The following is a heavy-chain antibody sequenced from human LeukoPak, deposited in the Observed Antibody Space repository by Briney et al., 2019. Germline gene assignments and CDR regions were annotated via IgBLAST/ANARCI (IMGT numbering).Heavy chain of an antibody. D-gene: IGHD2-15*01. CDR3: AREYCSGGSCYSDY. J-gene: IGHJ4*02. Sequence: GGSLRLSCAASGFSFSDFGMGWVRQAPGKGLEWVSYISSSSSTIYYADSVKGRFTISRDNAKNSLYLQMNSLRDEDTAVYYCAREYCSGGSCYSDYWGQGTLVTVSS. CDR1: GFSFSDFG. V-gene: IGHV3-48*02. CDR2: ISSSSSTI.